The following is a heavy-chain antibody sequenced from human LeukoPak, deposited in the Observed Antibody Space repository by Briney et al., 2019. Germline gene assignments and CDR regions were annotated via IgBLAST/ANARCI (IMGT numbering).Heavy chain of an antibody. D-gene: IGHD3-10*01. V-gene: IGHV4-4*02. CDR2: IYHSGST. CDR3: ARPITMVRGVIFPTSGYSDL. Sequence: SGTLSLTCAVSGGSISSSNWWSWVRQPPGKGLEWIGEIYHSGSTNYNPSLKGRVTISVDKSKNQFSLKLSSVTAADTAVYYCARPITMVRGVIFPTSGYSDLWGRGTLVTVSS. CDR1: GGSISSSNW. J-gene: IGHJ2*01.